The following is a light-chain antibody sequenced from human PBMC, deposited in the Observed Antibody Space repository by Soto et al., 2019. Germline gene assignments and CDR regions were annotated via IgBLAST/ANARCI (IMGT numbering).Light chain of an antibody. CDR1: SSDVGGFNY. Sequence: QSALTQPPSASGSPGQSVTISCTGTSSDVGGFNYVSWYQQHPGKVPKLMIYEVSKRPSGVPDRFSGSKSGNTASLTVSGLQAEDDADDYCSSYVGTNTTVLFGGGTKLTVL. J-gene: IGLJ2*01. CDR3: SSYVGTNTTVL. V-gene: IGLV2-8*01. CDR2: EVS.